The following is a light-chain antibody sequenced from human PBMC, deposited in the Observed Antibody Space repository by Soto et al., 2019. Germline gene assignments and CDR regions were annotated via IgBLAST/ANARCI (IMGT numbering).Light chain of an antibody. CDR2: EVS. Sequence: QSVLTQPASVSGSPGQSITISCTGTSSDVGAYNYVSWYRQHPGKAPKLMIYEVSNRPSGISHRFSGSKSGNTASLTISGLRAEDEADYYCSSYTQVSTLVFGGGTKLTVL. V-gene: IGLV2-14*01. J-gene: IGLJ3*02. CDR1: SSDVGAYNY. CDR3: SSYTQVSTLV.